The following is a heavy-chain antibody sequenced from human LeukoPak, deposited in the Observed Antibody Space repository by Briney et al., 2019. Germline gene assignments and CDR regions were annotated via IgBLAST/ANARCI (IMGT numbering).Heavy chain of an antibody. CDR2: IYHSGST. D-gene: IGHD1-26*01. V-gene: IGHV4-30-2*01. J-gene: IGHJ3*02. CDR3: AREWELLYFKAAQNDAFDI. CDR1: GGSISSGGYY. Sequence: SQTLSLTCTVSGGSISSGGYYWSWIRQPPGKGLEWIGYIYHSGSTYYNPSLKSRVTISVDRSKNQFSLKLSSVTAADTAVYYCAREWELLYFKAAQNDAFDIWGQGTMVTVSS.